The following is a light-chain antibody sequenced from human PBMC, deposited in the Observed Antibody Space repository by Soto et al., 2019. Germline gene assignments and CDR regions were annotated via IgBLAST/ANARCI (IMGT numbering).Light chain of an antibody. V-gene: IGKV3-11*01. CDR1: QTVGSY. CDR2: DAS. Sequence: EIVLTQSPATLSLSLGDRVTLSCRASQTVGSYLAWYQQKPGQAPRLLVYDASNRATGVPARFSGSGSGTDFTLTISSLEPEDFAIYYCQQLLRWPITFGHGTNLEIK. J-gene: IGKJ2*01. CDR3: QQLLRWPIT.